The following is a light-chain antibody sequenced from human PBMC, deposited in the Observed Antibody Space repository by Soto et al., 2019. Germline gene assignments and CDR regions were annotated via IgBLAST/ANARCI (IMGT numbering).Light chain of an antibody. J-gene: IGKJ1*01. CDR3: QQYNNWPPWT. CDR2: GAS. Sequence: EIVMTQSPGTPSVSPGERATLTCRANQNIRSNLAWHQQKPGQAPKLLIYGASTRATGVPARFSGSGSGTEFTLTISSLQSEDFAVYYCQQYNNWPPWTFGQGTKVDIK. CDR1: QNIRSN. V-gene: IGKV3-15*01.